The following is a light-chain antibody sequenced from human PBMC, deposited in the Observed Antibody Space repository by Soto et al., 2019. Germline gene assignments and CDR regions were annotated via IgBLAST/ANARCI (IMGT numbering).Light chain of an antibody. CDR3: SSYTSTSTLWV. J-gene: IGLJ3*02. V-gene: IGLV2-14*03. CDR2: EVS. CDR1: SSDVGGYNY. Sequence: QSALTQPASVSGSPGQSITISCTGTSSDVGGYNYVSWYQQHPGTAPKLIIYEVSNRPSGVSNRFSGSKSGNTASLSISALQAEDEADYYCSSYTSTSTLWVFGGGTKLTVL.